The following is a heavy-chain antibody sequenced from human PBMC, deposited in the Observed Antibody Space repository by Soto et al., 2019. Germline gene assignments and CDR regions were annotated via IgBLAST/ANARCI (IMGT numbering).Heavy chain of an antibody. CDR1: GFTFSSYA. CDR2: ISGSGGST. Sequence: GGSLRLSCAASGFTFSSYAMSWVRQAPGKGLEWVSAISGSGGSTYYADSVKGRFTISRDNSKNTLYLQMNSLRAEDTAVYYCAKDRTGQWLARNWFDPWGQGTLVTVSS. CDR3: AKDRTGQWLARNWFDP. D-gene: IGHD6-19*01. J-gene: IGHJ5*02. V-gene: IGHV3-23*01.